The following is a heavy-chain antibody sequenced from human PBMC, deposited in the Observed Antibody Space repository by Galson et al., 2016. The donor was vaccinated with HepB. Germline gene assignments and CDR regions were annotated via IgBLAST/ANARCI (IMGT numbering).Heavy chain of an antibody. V-gene: IGHV1-18*01. CDR2: ISTYNGIT. D-gene: IGHD3-16*01. CDR3: AREGEGYGMDV. CDR1: GYSFTNYG. Sequence: SVKVSCKASGYSFTNYGISWVRQAPGRGLEWMGWISTYNGITKYVQNLQGRVTMTTDTSTTTAYLELRSLRFDDTAFYYCAREGEGYGMDVWGQGTTVTVSS. J-gene: IGHJ6*02.